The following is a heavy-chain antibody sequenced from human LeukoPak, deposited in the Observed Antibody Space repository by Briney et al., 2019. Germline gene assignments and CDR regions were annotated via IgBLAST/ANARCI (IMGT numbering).Heavy chain of an antibody. J-gene: IGHJ4*02. CDR3: AKEQYYDSSGYDYGRPYFDY. CDR1: GFTFSSYA. CDR2: ISGSGGST. V-gene: IGHV3-23*01. D-gene: IGHD3-22*01. Sequence: GGSLRLSCVASGFTFSSYAMSWVRQAPGKGLEWVSAISGSGGSTYYADSVKGRFTISRDNSKNTLYLQMNSLRAEDTAVYYCAKEQYYDSSGYDYGRPYFDYWGQGTLVTVSS.